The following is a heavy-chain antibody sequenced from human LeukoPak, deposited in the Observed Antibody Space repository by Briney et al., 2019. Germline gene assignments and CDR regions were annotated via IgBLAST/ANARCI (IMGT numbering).Heavy chain of an antibody. V-gene: IGHV3-21*01. J-gene: IGHJ4*02. D-gene: IGHD5-12*01. CDR2: ISTTSTYI. CDR3: SRDRLGGLDY. CDR1: GFTFSSYA. Sequence: GRSLRLSCAASGFTFSSYAMHWVRQAPGKGLEWVSSISTTSTYIFYADSLKGRFTISRDNAKNSVYLQMNTLRPEDTAVYYCSRDRLGGLDYWGQGTLVTVSS.